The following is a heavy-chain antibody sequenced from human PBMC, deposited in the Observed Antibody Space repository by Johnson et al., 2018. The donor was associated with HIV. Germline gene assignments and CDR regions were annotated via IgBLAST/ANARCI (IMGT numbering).Heavy chain of an antibody. CDR1: GFTFSSYA. V-gene: IGHV3-23*04. CDR3: ANLGRYFDWFPTTNDAFDI. CDR2: ISGSGDST. D-gene: IGHD3-9*01. Sequence: VQLVESGGGVVQPGRSLRLSCAASGFTFSSYAMSWVRQAPGKGLEWVSAISGSGDSTYYADSVKGRFTISRDNSKNTLYLQMNSLRAEETAVYYCANLGRYFDWFPTTNDAFDIWGQGTMVTVSS. J-gene: IGHJ3*02.